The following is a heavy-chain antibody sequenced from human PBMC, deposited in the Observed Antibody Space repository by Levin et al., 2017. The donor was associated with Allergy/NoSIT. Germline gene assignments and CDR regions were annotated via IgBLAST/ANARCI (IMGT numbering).Heavy chain of an antibody. CDR3: ARYLYSTGFGV. CDR2: IDWDDGK. D-gene: IGHD6-19*01. J-gene: IGHJ6*02. CDR1: GFSLSTSGMC. V-gene: IGHV2-70*11. Sequence: SGPTLVKPTQTLTLTCTFSGFSLSTSGMCVSWFRQSPGTALEWLARIDWDDGKNYNTSLETRLTISKDTSKHQAVLTMTNVDPVDTATYYCARYLYSTGFGVWGQGTTVTVSS.